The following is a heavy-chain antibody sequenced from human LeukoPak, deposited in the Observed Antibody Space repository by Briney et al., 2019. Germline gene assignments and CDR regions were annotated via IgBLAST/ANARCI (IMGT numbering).Heavy chain of an antibody. V-gene: IGHV4-39*01. CDR1: GGSISSSSDY. D-gene: IGHD6-19*01. Sequence: PSETPSLTCTVSGGSISSSSDYWGWIRQPPGKGLEWIGSIHYSGSIYYNPSLKSRVTISVDTSKKQCSLKLSSVTAADTAMYYCARNIRYSSGLNWFDPWGQGTLVTVSS. CDR3: ARNIRYSSGLNWFDP. CDR2: IHYSGSI. J-gene: IGHJ5*02.